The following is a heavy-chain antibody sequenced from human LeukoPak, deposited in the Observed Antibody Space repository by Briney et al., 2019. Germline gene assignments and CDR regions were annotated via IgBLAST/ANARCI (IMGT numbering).Heavy chain of an antibody. CDR3: AGSPGYSYGQGWFDP. D-gene: IGHD5-18*01. CDR1: GGSISSSNW. Sequence: SETLSLTCAVSGGSISSSNWWSWVRQPPGKGLEWIGEIYHSGSTNYNPSLKSRVTISVDKSKNQFSLKLSSVTAADTAVYYCAGSPGYSYGQGWFDPWGQGTLVTVSS. V-gene: IGHV4-4*02. J-gene: IGHJ5*02. CDR2: IYHSGST.